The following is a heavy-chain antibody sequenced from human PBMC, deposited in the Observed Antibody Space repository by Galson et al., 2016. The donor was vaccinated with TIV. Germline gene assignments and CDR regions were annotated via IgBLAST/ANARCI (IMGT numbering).Heavy chain of an antibody. V-gene: IGHV3-7*05. D-gene: IGHD6-13*01. Sequence: SLRLSCAASGFTFSSYWMSWVRQAPGKGLEWVANIKQDGSVRYYVDSVKGRFTISRDNAKNSLYLQMNSLKIEDTAMYYCVKVPAAAGAGVLENWGQGTLVTVSS. CDR1: GFTFSSYW. J-gene: IGHJ4*02. CDR3: VKVPAAAGAGVLEN. CDR2: IKQDGSVR.